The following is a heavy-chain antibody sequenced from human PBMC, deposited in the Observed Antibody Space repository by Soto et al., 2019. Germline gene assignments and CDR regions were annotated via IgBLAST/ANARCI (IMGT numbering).Heavy chain of an antibody. J-gene: IGHJ4*02. V-gene: IGHV3-23*01. D-gene: IGHD2-21*02. CDR2: ISGSGGAT. CDR1: GFTFKDCA. CDR3: ARTRTAFYRYYFDS. Sequence: GGSLRLSCSTSGFTFKDCAISWVRQALGKGLEWVSGISGSGGATYYTDSVEGRFTISKDFSKDTVSLQMTGLRVDDTAVYYCARTRTAFYRYYFDSWGQGALVTVSS.